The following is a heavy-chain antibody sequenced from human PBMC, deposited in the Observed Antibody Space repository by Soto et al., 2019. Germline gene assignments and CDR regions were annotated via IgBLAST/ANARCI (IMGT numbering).Heavy chain of an antibody. J-gene: IGHJ4*02. Sequence: ASVKVSCKASGYTFTGYYMHWVRQAPGQGLEWMGWINPNSGGTNYAQKFQGWVTMTRDTSISTAYMELSRLRSDDTAVYYCARGYGSGGSCSDFDYWGQGTLVTVSS. CDR3: ARGYGSGGSCSDFDY. V-gene: IGHV1-2*04. CDR1: GYTFTGYY. CDR2: INPNSGGT. D-gene: IGHD2-15*01.